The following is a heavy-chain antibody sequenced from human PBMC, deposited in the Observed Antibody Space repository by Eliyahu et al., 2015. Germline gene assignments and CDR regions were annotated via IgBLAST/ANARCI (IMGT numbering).Heavy chain of an antibody. D-gene: IGHD3-10*01. Sequence: QVQLQESGPGLVKPSQTLSLTCTVSGXSISSSDYYWNWIRQSPGKGLQWIGFKSFRDFADYNEALKSRVIISADTAKNEIYLEMTSMTAADTAVYYCAGEGSYYTDNNGYNYWGPGIQVTVSP. CDR1: GXSISSSDYY. CDR2: KSFRDFA. V-gene: IGHV4-30-4*01. CDR3: AGEGSYYTDNNGYNY. J-gene: IGHJ4*02.